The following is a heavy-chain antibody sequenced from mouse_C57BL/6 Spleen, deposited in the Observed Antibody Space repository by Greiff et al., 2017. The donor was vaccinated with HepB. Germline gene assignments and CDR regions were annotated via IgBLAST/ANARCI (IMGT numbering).Heavy chain of an antibody. V-gene: IGHV1-63*01. D-gene: IGHD1-1*01. CDR3: ARWVDYAMDY. Sequence: VQLQQSGAELVRPGPSVKMSCKASGYTFTNYWIGWAKQRPGHGLEWIGDIYPGGGYTNYNEKFKGKATLTADKSSSTAYMQFSSLTSEDSAIYYCARWVDYAMDYWGQGTSVTVSS. CDR1: GYTFTNYW. CDR2: IYPGGGYT. J-gene: IGHJ4*01.